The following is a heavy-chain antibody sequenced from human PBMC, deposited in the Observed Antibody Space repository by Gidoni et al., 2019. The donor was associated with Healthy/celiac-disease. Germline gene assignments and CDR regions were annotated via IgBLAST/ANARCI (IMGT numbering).Heavy chain of an antibody. D-gene: IGHD2-15*01. Sequence: QVQLVESGGGVVQPGRSLRLSCAASGFTFSSYGMHWVRQAPGKGLEWVAVISYDGSNKYYADSVKGRFTISRDNSKNTLYLQMNSLRAEDMAVYYCAKDQHCSGGSCYSTWFDPWGQGTLVTVSS. J-gene: IGHJ5*02. CDR1: GFTFSSYG. V-gene: IGHV3-30*18. CDR2: ISYDGSNK. CDR3: AKDQHCSGGSCYSTWFDP.